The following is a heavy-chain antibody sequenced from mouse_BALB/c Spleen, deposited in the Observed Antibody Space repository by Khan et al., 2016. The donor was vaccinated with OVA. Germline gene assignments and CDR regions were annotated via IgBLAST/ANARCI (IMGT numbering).Heavy chain of an antibody. D-gene: IGHD2-14*01. CDR1: GYTFTSYT. CDR3: DSEWTYYRSDGWFAY. CDR2: INPNNYYT. Sequence: VQLQQSGAELVRPGASVKMSCKASGYTFTSYTMHWIRQRPGQALEWIGLINPNNYYTNFNQNFKDKATLIVDKSSSTAYMQLSSLTSEDSAVFDCDSEWTYYRSDGWFAYWGQGTLVTVSA. V-gene: IGHV1-4*01. J-gene: IGHJ3*01.